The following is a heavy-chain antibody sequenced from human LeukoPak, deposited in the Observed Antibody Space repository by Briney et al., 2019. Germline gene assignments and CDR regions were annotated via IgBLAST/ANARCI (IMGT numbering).Heavy chain of an antibody. J-gene: IGHJ5*02. V-gene: IGHV3-7*03. CDR3: ARGLHYYGSFDP. CDR2: IKQDGSQK. CDR1: GFTFSNYW. Sequence: GGSLRLSCAASGFTFSNYWMSWVRQAPGKGLEWVANIKQDGSQKYYVDSVKGRFTISRDNAKNSLYLQMNSLRAEDTAVYYCARGLHYYGSFDPWSQGTLVTVSS. D-gene: IGHD3-10*01.